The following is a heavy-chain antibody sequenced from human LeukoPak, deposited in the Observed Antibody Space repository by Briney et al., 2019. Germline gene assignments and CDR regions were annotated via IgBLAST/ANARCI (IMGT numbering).Heavy chain of an antibody. CDR2: IYYSGTT. J-gene: IGHJ4*02. CDR1: GGSISSSSYF. CDR3: ARLWTRDYYFDY. D-gene: IGHD3-10*01. Sequence: SETLSLTCTVSGGSISSSSYFWGWIRQPPGKGLEWIGNIYYSGTTYYNPSLKSRVTTSVDTSKNQFSLKLSSVTAADTAVYYCARLWTRDYYFDYWGQGTLVTVSS. V-gene: IGHV4-39*01.